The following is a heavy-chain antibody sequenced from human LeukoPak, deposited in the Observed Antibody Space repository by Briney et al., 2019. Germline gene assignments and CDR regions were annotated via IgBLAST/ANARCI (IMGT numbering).Heavy chain of an antibody. Sequence: PGRSLRLSCAASGFTFSSYGMHWVRQAPGKGLEWVAVISYDGSNKYYADSVKGRFTISRDNSKNTLYLQMNSLRAEDTAVYYCATGRGDYYDSSGYYFDYWGQGTLVTVSS. CDR1: GFTFSSYG. CDR3: ATGRGDYYDSSGYYFDY. CDR2: ISYDGSNK. J-gene: IGHJ4*02. D-gene: IGHD3-22*01. V-gene: IGHV3-30*03.